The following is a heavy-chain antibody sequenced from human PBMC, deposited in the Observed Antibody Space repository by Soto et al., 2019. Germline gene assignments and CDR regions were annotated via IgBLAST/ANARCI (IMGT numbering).Heavy chain of an antibody. CDR3: ARNRIESAILTCDY. D-gene: IGHD5-18*01. Sequence: EVQLLESGGNLVQPGGSLRLSCAASGFTFRNYAITWVRQAPGQGQEWVSAIRGRGDDTYYAVSVKGRFTISRDNSKSILYLQLDCLIAEGTAVYCWARNRIESAILTCDYWGQGTLVTVSS. J-gene: IGHJ4*02. CDR1: GFTFRNYA. V-gene: IGHV3-23*01. CDR2: IRGRGDDT.